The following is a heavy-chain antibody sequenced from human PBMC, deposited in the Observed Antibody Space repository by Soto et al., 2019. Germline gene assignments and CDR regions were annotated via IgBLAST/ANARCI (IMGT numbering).Heavy chain of an antibody. V-gene: IGHV1-69*02. J-gene: IGHJ4*02. CDR3: AKESGYYHGSGSYYYFDH. CDR2: IIPVFGMS. Sequence: QVQLVQSGAEVKKPGSSVKVSCKTSGDPFNSYTISGVRQAPGRGLEGMGRIIPVFGMSNYAERFQGRVTIPADEATSAALTELRCHTSDDTAIYYCAKESGYYHGSGSYYYFDHRGQGTPVNVSS. CDR1: GDPFNSYT. D-gene: IGHD3-10*01.